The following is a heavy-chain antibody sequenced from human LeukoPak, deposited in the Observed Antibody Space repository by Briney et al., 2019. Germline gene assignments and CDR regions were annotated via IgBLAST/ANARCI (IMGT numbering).Heavy chain of an antibody. J-gene: IGHJ5*02. CDR2: IIPIFGTA. D-gene: IGHD3-10*01. Sequence: ASVKVSCKASGCTFTSYGISWVRQAPGQGLEWMGGIIPIFGTANYAQKFQGRVTITADESTSTAYMELSSLRSEDTAVYYCARGLWFGDHNWFDPWGQGTLVTVSS. CDR3: ARGLWFGDHNWFDP. V-gene: IGHV1-69*13. CDR1: GCTFTSYG.